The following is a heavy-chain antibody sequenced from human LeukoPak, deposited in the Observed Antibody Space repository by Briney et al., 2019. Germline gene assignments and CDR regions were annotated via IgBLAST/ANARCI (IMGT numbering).Heavy chain of an antibody. CDR3: ARDEATGGAVAGPYFDF. J-gene: IGHJ4*02. Sequence: TGGSLRLSCAASGFTFSSYAMSWVRQAPGKGLEWVSAISGSGGSTYYADSVKGRFTISRDNSKNTLYLQMNSLRAEDTAVYYCARDEATGGAVAGPYFDFWGQGTLVTVSS. CDR1: GFTFSSYA. CDR2: ISGSGGST. V-gene: IGHV3-23*01. D-gene: IGHD6-19*01.